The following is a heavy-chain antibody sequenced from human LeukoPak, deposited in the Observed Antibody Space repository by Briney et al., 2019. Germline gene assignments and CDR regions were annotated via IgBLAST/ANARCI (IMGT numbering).Heavy chain of an antibody. CDR2: INWKSDKI. D-gene: IGHD2-2*01. V-gene: IGHV3-9*01. CDR1: GFSFDEYA. J-gene: IGHJ4*02. CDR3: AKDRYCTSSSCPIDY. Sequence: GGSLRLSCVGSGFSFDEYAMHWVRQAPGKGLEWVSGINWKSDKIGYADSVKGRFTISRDNSRNSLYLQMNSLRVEDTALYYCAKDRYCTSSSCPIDYWGQGTMVTVSS.